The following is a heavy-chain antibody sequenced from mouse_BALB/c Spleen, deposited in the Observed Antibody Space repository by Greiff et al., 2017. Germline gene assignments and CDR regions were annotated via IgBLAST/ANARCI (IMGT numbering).Heavy chain of an antibody. J-gene: IGHJ4*01. Sequence: QVQLQQSGAELVRPGTSVKISCKASGYTFTNYWLRWVKQRPGHGLEWIGDIYPGGGYTNYNEKFKSKATLTVDTSSSTAYMQLISLASEDSALYYCARGGYRGAMDYWGQGTSVTVSS. CDR3: ARGGYRGAMDY. V-gene: IGHV1-63*02. CDR2: IYPGGGYT. CDR1: GYTFTNYW. D-gene: IGHD2-2*01.